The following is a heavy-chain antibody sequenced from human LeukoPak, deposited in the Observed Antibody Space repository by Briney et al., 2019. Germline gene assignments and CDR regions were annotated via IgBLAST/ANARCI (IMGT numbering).Heavy chain of an antibody. D-gene: IGHD3-16*02. Sequence: SETLSLTCAVYGGSFSGYYWSWIRQPPGKGLEWIGEINHSGSTNYNPSLKSRVTISVDTSKNQFSLKLSSVTAADTAVYYCARHSGYDYVWGSYRQGTYFDYWGQGTLVTVSS. V-gene: IGHV4-34*01. CDR1: GGSFSGYY. CDR3: ARHSGYDYVWGSYRQGTYFDY. J-gene: IGHJ4*02. CDR2: INHSGST.